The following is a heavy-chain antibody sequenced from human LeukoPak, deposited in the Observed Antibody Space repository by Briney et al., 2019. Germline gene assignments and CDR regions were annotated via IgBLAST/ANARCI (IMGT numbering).Heavy chain of an antibody. CDR1: GYSFTNFW. J-gene: IGHJ4*02. CDR2: IYPGDSHT. D-gene: IGHD1-26*01. CDR3: ARVGSGATPFDY. V-gene: IGHV5-51*01. Sequence: GESPKISCKGYGYSFTNFWIGWVRQMPGKGLEWMGIIYPGDSHTRHSPSFQGQVTITADKSINTAYLQWSSLKASDTAMYYCARVGSGATPFDYWGQGTLVTVSS.